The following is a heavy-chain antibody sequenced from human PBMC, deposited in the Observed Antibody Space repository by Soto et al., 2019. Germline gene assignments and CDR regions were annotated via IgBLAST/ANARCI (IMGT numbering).Heavy chain of an antibody. J-gene: IGHJ4*02. D-gene: IGHD3-10*01. Sequence: QVQLVQSGAEVKRPGSSVKVSCKASGDTFNFYSINWVRQAPGLGLEWMGRVNPIVSMSNYAQRFQGRVTRTADKSTSTAYMELSGLRSAETAMYYCATSSGSGHRAFDYWGQGALVTVSS. CDR1: GDTFNFYS. CDR3: ATSSGSGHRAFDY. CDR2: VNPIVSMS. V-gene: IGHV1-69*04.